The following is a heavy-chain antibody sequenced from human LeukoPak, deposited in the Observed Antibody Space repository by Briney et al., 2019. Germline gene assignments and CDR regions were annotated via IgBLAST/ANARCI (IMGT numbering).Heavy chain of an antibody. CDR3: ARGSRYYDFWSTRPVVYYYGMDV. D-gene: IGHD3-3*01. J-gene: IGHJ6*02. CDR1: GYSFSNFH. CDR2: VSPKTGDR. Sequence: ASVKVSCKASGYSFSNFHINWVRQASGQGLEWIGWVSPKTGDRGYALKFQGRVTMTSDTSETTVYMEVRSLTSEDTAVYYCARGSRYYDFWSTRPVVYYYGMDVWGQGTTVTVSS. V-gene: IGHV1-8*01.